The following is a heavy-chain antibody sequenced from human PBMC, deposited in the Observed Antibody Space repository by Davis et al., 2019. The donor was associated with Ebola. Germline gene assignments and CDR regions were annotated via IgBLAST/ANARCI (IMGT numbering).Heavy chain of an antibody. D-gene: IGHD2-2*01. CDR1: GYTFKNYA. CDR2: ISAYNGNT. J-gene: IGHJ3*02. CDR3: ARVHCSSTSCYVAAFDI. V-gene: IGHV1-18*01. Sequence: ASVKVSCKASGYTFKNYAISWVRQAPGQGLEWMGWISAYNGNTNYAQKLQGRVTMTTDTSTSTAYMELRSLRSDYTALYYCARVHCSSTSCYVAAFDIWGQGTMVTVSS.